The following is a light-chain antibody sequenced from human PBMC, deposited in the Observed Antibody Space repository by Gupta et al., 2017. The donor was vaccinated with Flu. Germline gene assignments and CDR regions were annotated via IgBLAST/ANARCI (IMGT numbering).Light chain of an antibody. Sequence: DIQMTQSPSSLSASVGDRVTITCQASQDISNYLNWYQQKPGKAPKLLIYDASNLETGVPSRFSGSGSGTDFTFTISSLQPEDIATYYCQRYDNLPGTFGQGTKVEIK. J-gene: IGKJ1*01. CDR2: DAS. CDR1: QDISNY. V-gene: IGKV1-33*01. CDR3: QRYDNLPGT.